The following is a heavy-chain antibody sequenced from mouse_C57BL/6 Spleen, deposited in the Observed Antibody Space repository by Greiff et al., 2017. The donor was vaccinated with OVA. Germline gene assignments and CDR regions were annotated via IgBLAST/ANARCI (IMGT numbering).Heavy chain of an antibody. J-gene: IGHJ4*01. D-gene: IGHD1-1*01. Sequence: QVQLQQPGTELVKPGASVKLSCKASGYTFTSYWMHWVKQRPGQGLEWIGNINPSTGGTNYNEKFQSKATLPVDKYSSTAYMQLSSLTSEDSAVYYCARYGNYAMDYWGQGTSVTGSS. CDR1: GYTFTSYW. CDR3: ARYGNYAMDY. V-gene: IGHV1-53*01. CDR2: INPSTGGT.